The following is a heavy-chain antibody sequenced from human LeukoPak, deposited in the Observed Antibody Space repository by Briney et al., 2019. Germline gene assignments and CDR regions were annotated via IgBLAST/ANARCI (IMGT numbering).Heavy chain of an antibody. J-gene: IGHJ4*02. CDR1: GFVFSDYS. CDR3: ASLPGAVAVDY. D-gene: IGHD6-19*01. Sequence: GGSLRLSCTASGFVFSDYSMNWVRQAPAKGLEWLSYISRDSGTIYYADSVKGRFTISRDNARNSLFLQMSRLRAEDTAVYYCASLPGAVAVDYWGQGTLVTVSS. V-gene: IGHV3-48*01. CDR2: ISRDSGTI.